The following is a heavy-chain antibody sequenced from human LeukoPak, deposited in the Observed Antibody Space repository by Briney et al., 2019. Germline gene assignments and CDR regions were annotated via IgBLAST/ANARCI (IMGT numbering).Heavy chain of an antibody. D-gene: IGHD3-22*01. CDR1: GGSISSSSYY. Sequence: SSETLSLTCTVSGGSISSSSYYWGWIRQPPGKGLEWIGEINHSGSTNYNPSLKSRVTISVDTSKNQFSLKLSSVTAADTAVYYCASSTNSRLELIVVAYWGQGTLVTVSS. J-gene: IGHJ4*02. V-gene: IGHV4-39*07. CDR2: INHSGST. CDR3: ASSTNSRLELIVVAY.